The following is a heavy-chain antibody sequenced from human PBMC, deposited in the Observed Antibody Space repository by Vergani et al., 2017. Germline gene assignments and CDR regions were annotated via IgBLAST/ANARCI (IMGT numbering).Heavy chain of an antibody. Sequence: QVQLQQWGGGLLKPSETLSLTCVVNGGSFTSYHWTWIRQSPGEGLEWVGDIHHTGRPDYNPSLKSRLTMSVDKSRNQFSLTLNSATATDTAIYFCARVNTETNGHLYYYYYMDVWGQGTAVTVS. CDR2: IHHTGRP. CDR1: GGSFTSYH. J-gene: IGHJ6*03. CDR3: ARVNTETNGHLYYYYYMDV. V-gene: IGHV4-34*01. D-gene: IGHD4-11*01.